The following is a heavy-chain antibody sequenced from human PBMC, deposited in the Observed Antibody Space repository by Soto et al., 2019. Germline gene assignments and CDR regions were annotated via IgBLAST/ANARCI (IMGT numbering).Heavy chain of an antibody. CDR3: ARGTFDP. CDR2: INAGNGDT. CDR1: GYTFTSYA. J-gene: IGHJ5*02. V-gene: IGHV1-3*01. Sequence: QVRFVQSGAEVKKPGASVKVSCKASGYTFTSYAMHWVRQAPGQRLEWMGWINAGNGDTKYSQKFQGRVTITRDTSASTAYMELSSLRSEDTAVYYCARGTFDPWGQGTLVTVSS.